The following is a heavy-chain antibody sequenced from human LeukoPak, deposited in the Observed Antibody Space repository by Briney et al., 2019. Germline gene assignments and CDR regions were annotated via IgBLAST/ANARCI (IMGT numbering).Heavy chain of an antibody. V-gene: IGHV3-33*01. CDR2: IWYDGSNK. Sequence: GGSLRLSCAASGFTFSSYGMHWVRQAPGKGLEWVAAIWYDGSNKYYADSVKGRFTISRDNSKNTLYLQMNSLRAEDTAVYYCARDYEGGNSARYYYYGMDVWGQGTTVTVSS. J-gene: IGHJ6*02. D-gene: IGHD4-23*01. CDR1: GFTFSSYG. CDR3: ARDYEGGNSARYYYYGMDV.